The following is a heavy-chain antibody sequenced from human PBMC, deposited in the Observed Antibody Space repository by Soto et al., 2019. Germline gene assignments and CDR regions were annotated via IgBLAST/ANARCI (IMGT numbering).Heavy chain of an antibody. CDR1: GYAFTSYG. D-gene: IGHD4-17*01. J-gene: IGHJ3*02. V-gene: IGHV1-18*01. CDR2: ISAYNGNT. CDR3: ARERALRRAFDI. Sequence: ASVNVSSKASGYAFTSYGFSWVRQAPGQGLEWMGWISAYNGNTNYAQKLQGRVTMTTDTSTSTAYMELRSLRSDDTAVYYCARERALRRAFDIWGQGTMVTVSS.